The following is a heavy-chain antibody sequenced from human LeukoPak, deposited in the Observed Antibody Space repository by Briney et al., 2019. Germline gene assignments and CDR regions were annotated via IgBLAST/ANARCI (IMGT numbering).Heavy chain of an antibody. D-gene: IGHD1-14*01. CDR3: ARALPGPASDAFDI. Sequence: ETLSLTCTDSGGSISSYYWSWIRQPAGKGLEWIGRTYTSGSTNYNPSLKSRVTMSVDTSKNQFSLKLSSVTAADTAVYYCARALPGPASDAFDIWGQGTMVTVSS. V-gene: IGHV4-4*07. CDR2: TYTSGST. J-gene: IGHJ3*02. CDR1: GGSISSYY.